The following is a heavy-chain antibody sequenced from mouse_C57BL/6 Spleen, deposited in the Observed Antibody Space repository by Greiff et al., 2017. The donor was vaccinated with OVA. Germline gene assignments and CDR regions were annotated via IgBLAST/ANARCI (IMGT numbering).Heavy chain of an antibody. CDR1: GFPFSSYG. Sequence: EVQVVESGGDLVKPGGSLKLSCAASGFPFSSYGMSWVRQTPDKRLEWVATISSGGSYTYYPDSVKGRFTISRDNAKNTLYLQMSSLKSEDTAMYYCARHGNGGGPYFDYWGQGTTLTVSS. J-gene: IGHJ2*01. V-gene: IGHV5-6*01. CDR3: ARHGNGGGPYFDY. D-gene: IGHD4-1*01. CDR2: ISSGGSYT.